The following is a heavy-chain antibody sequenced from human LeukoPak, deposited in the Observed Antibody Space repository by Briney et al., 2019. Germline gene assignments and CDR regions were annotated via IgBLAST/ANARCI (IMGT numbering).Heavy chain of an antibody. J-gene: IGHJ4*02. CDR2: TYYRSEWYY. D-gene: IGHD2-2*01. Sequence: SQTLSVTCAISGDSVSSYSAAWNRIRQSPSGGLEWLGRTYYRSEWYYDYAISVRSRLTINPDTSKNHVSLQLNSVTPDDTAVYYCARDTNTRNTIDYWGQGTLVTVSS. CDR3: ARDTNTRNTIDY. V-gene: IGHV6-1*01. CDR1: GDSVSSYSAA.